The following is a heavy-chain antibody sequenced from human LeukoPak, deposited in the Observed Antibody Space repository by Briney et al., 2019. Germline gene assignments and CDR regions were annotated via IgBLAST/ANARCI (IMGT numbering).Heavy chain of an antibody. CDR1: GYTFTGYY. Sequence: ASVKVSCKASGYTFTGYYMHWVRQAPGQGLEWMGWINPNSGGTNYAQKFQGRVTMTRDTSISTAYMELSRLRSDDTAVYYCARAPGYDPILGQPGNFDYWGQGTLVTVSS. D-gene: IGHD2-21*01. CDR2: INPNSGGT. V-gene: IGHV1-2*02. J-gene: IGHJ4*02. CDR3: ARAPGYDPILGQPGNFDY.